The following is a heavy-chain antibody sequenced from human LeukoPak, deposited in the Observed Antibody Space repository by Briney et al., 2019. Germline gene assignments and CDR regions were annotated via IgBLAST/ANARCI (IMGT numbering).Heavy chain of an antibody. CDR1: GFTFSNCG. CDR2: ISGYNGNT. J-gene: IGHJ4*02. CDR3: ARDPYDFLTGHYSGSGGDY. Sequence: GASVKVSCKASGFTFSNCGINWVRRSPGQRLGSRVWISGYNGNTKYVQKFQGRDTITKDTSTSTGYKELRSLRSEATAVYYCARDPYDFLTGHYSGSGGDYWGEGTLVTV. V-gene: IGHV1-18*01. D-gene: IGHD3-9*01.